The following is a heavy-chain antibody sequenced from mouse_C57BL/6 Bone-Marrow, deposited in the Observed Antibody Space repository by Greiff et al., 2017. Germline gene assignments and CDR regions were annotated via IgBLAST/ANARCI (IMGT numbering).Heavy chain of an antibody. CDR1: GYTFTSYW. J-gene: IGHJ1*01. V-gene: IGHV1-64*01. Sequence: VQLQQPGAELVKPGASVKLSCKASGYTFTSYWMHWVKQRPGQGLEWIGMIHPNSGSTNYNEKFKSKATLTVDKSSSTAYMQLSSLTSEDSAVYYCARDTTVVAHWYFDVWGAGTTVPVSS. CDR2: IHPNSGST. CDR3: ARDTTVVAHWYFDV. D-gene: IGHD1-1*01.